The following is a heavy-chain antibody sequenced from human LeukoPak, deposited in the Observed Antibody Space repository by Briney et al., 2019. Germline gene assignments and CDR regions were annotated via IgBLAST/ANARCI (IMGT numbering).Heavy chain of an antibody. V-gene: IGHV4-59*12. D-gene: IGHD3-10*01. Sequence: SETLSLTCTVSGGSINIYYWSWIRQPPGKGLEWIGYIYYSGSTNYNPSLKSRVTISVDTSKNQFSLKLSSVTAADTAVYYCARRGRSRITMVRGVSRYYYYYMDVWGKGTTVTISS. CDR3: ARRGRSRITMVRGVSRYYYYYMDV. CDR2: IYYSGST. CDR1: GGSINIYY. J-gene: IGHJ6*03.